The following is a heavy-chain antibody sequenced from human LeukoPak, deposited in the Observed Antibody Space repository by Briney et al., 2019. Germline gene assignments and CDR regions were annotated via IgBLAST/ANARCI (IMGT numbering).Heavy chain of an antibody. V-gene: IGHV3-20*04. CDR2: INWNGGST. CDR1: GFTFDDYG. D-gene: IGHD2-2*01. Sequence: GGSLRLPCAASGFTFDDYGMSWVRQAPGKGLEWVSGINWNGGSTGYADSVKGRFTISRDNAKNSLYLQMNSLRAEDTALYYCARGLYCSSTSCYDYYYYYMDVWGKGTTVTVSS. CDR3: ARGLYCSSTSCYDYYYYYMDV. J-gene: IGHJ6*03.